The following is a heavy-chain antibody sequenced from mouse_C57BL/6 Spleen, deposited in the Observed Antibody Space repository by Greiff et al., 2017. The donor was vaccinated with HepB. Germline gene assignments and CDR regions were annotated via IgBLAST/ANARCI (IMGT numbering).Heavy chain of an antibody. D-gene: IGHD1-1*01. CDR3: ARSITTVVGFDY. J-gene: IGHJ2*01. Sequence: QVHVKQSGAELVRPGTSVKVSCKASGYAFTNYLIEWVKQRPGQGLEWIGVINPGSGGTNYNEKFKGKATLTADKSSSTAYMQLSSLTSEDSAVYFCARSITTVVGFDYWGQGTTLTVSS. CDR1: GYAFTNYL. CDR2: INPGSGGT. V-gene: IGHV1-54*01.